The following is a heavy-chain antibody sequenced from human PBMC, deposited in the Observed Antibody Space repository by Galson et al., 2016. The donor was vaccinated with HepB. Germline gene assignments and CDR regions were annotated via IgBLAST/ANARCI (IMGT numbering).Heavy chain of an antibody. J-gene: IGHJ4*02. D-gene: IGHD6-25*01. CDR3: ARDVLAAAGYFDY. CDR1: RDTFSSYG. Sequence: SVKVSCKASRDTFSSYGITWVRQAPGQGLEWMGGIIPIFGTANYAQKFQGSVTMTRDTSTSTVYMELSSLRSEDTAVYYCARDVLAAAGYFDYWGQGTLVTVSS. V-gene: IGHV1-69*05. CDR2: IIPIFGTA.